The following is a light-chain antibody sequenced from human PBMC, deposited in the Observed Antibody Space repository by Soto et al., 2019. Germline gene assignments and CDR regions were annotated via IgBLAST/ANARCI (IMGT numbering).Light chain of an antibody. CDR2: GAS. V-gene: IGKV3-20*01. Sequence: EIVLTQSPGTLSLYRGERATLSCRASQSVSSSYLAWYQQKPGQAPRLLIYGASSRATGIPDRFSGSGSGTDFTLTISRLEPEDFAVYYCQQYGSSPLTFGGGTKVEIK. CDR1: QSVSSSY. J-gene: IGKJ4*01. CDR3: QQYGSSPLT.